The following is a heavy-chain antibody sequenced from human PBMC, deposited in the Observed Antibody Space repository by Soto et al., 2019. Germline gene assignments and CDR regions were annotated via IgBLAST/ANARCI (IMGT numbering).Heavy chain of an antibody. Sequence: SETLSLTCTVSGGSISSGGYYWSWIRQHPGKGLEWIGYIYYSGSTYYNPSLKSRVTISVDTSKNQFSLKLSSVTAADTAVYYCARPGSYFNWFDPWGQGTLVTVSS. CDR2: IYYSGST. V-gene: IGHV4-31*03. CDR1: GGSISSGGYY. J-gene: IGHJ5*02. CDR3: ARPGSYFNWFDP. D-gene: IGHD3-10*01.